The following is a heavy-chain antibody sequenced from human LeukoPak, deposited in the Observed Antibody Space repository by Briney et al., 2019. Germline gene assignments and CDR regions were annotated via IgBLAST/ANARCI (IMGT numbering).Heavy chain of an antibody. D-gene: IGHD2-15*01. J-gene: IGHJ4*02. V-gene: IGHV3-7*01. CDR2: IKVSGSEK. CDR1: GFTFSNYW. Sequence: GRSLRPSCAASGFTFSNYWMNWVRQARGKGLEWMANIKVSGSEKNYRDSVKGRFTISRDNAKGSLYLQMNSLRVEDTAVYYCARGWGEKGRCRGGTCNNPEFDYWGQGTLVTVSS. CDR3: ARGWGEKGRCRGGTCNNPEFDY.